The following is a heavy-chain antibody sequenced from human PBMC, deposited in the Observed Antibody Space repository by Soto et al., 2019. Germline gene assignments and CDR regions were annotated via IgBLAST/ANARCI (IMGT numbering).Heavy chain of an antibody. D-gene: IGHD3-10*01. Sequence: HPGGSLRLSCVASGFTFSSYAMSWVRQAPGKGLEWVSVISGSGGSTYYADSVKGRFTISRDNSKNTLFLQMNSLRAEDTAVYYCAKRSTGIHFDYWGRGTLVTVSS. V-gene: IGHV3-23*01. CDR1: GFTFSSYA. CDR3: AKRSTGIHFDY. J-gene: IGHJ4*02. CDR2: ISGSGGST.